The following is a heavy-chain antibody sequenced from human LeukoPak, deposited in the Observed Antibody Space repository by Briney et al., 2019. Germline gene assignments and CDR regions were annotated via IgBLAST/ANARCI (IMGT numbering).Heavy chain of an antibody. CDR3: TRVAFGDHFDI. V-gene: IGHV4-59*01. J-gene: IGHJ3*02. D-gene: IGHD3-10*01. CDR1: GGSLSSYC. CDR2: LCDSGST. Sequence: SETLSPTCTVSGGSLSSYCWSWVRQSPGKRLEWIGYLCDSGSTSFNPSLKSRVTISLDTSKNQFSLKVTSMTAADTAVYYCTRVAFGDHFDIWGQGTMVTVSS.